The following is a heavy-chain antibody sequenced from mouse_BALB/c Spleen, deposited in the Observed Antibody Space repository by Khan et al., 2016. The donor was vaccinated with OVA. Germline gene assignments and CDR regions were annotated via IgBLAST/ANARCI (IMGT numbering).Heavy chain of an antibody. J-gene: IGHJ3*01. CDR1: GFTIKDYY. Sequence: VQLKQSGAELVRPGALVKLSCKASGFTIKDYYMHWVKQRPEKGLVWIGRIDPENGKTIYDPNFQGKVSITSETSSNTAYLQLNNLTSEDTAVYYCARDGYYPRFTYWGQGTLVTVSA. D-gene: IGHD2-3*01. CDR2: IDPENGKT. CDR3: ARDGYYPRFTY. V-gene: IGHV14-1*02.